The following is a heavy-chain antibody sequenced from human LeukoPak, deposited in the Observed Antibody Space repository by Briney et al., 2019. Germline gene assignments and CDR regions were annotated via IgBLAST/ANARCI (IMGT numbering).Heavy chain of an antibody. CDR2: ISSSGSTI. V-gene: IGHV3-48*03. CDR1: GFTFSSYE. J-gene: IGHJ4*02. D-gene: IGHD4-23*01. CDR3: AREEYGGKEGSFDY. Sequence: PGGSLRLSCAASGFTFSSYEMNWVRQAPGKGLEWVSYISSSGSTIYYADSVKGRFTISRDNAKSSLYLQMNSLRAEDTAVYYCAREEYGGKEGSFDYWGQGTLVTVSS.